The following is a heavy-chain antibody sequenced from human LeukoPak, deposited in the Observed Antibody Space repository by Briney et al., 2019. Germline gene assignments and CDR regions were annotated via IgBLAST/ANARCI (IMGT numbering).Heavy chain of an antibody. Sequence: SQTLSLTCTVSGGSISSGDYYWSWIRQPPGKGLEWIGYIYYSGSTYYNQSLKSRVTISVDTSKNQFSLKLSSVTAADTAVYYCARDSGTGDFDYWGQGTLVTVSS. J-gene: IGHJ4*02. CDR1: GGSISSGDYY. CDR2: IYYSGST. CDR3: ARDSGTGDFDY. D-gene: IGHD3-10*01. V-gene: IGHV4-30-4*08.